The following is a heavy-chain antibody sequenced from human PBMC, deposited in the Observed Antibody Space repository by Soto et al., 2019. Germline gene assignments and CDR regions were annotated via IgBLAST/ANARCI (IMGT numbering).Heavy chain of an antibody. V-gene: IGHV4-39*01. CDR3: ARVKLGCSGGSCYFSYYCYMDV. D-gene: IGHD2-15*01. Sequence: PSETLSLTCTVSGGSISSSSYYWGWIRQPPGKGLEWIGSIYYSGSTYYNPSLKSRVTISVDTSKNQFSLKLSSVTAADTAVYYCARVKLGCSGGSCYFSYYCYMDVWGKGTTVTVSS. CDR2: IYYSGST. CDR1: GGSISSSSYY. J-gene: IGHJ6*03.